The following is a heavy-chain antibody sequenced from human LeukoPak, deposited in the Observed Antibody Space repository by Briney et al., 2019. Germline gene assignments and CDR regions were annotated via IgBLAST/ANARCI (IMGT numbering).Heavy chain of an antibody. J-gene: IGHJ4*02. Sequence: GGSLRLSCAASGFTFSSYAMSWVRQAPGKGLEWVSAISGSGGSTYYADSVKGRFTISRDNSKNTLYLQMNSLRAEDTAVYYCARGPSHVPAAIGGPVSYFDYWGQGTLVTVSS. CDR3: ARGPSHVPAAIGGPVSYFDY. V-gene: IGHV3-23*01. D-gene: IGHD2-2*02. CDR1: GFTFSSYA. CDR2: ISGSGGST.